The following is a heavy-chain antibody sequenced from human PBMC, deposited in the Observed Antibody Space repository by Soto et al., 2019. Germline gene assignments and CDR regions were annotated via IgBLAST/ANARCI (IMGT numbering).Heavy chain of an antibody. J-gene: IGHJ4*02. Sequence: GGSLRLSCEASGFNFSSYGIHWVRQAPGKGLEWVAIIWNDGSNEYYADSVKGRFTISRDNAKNSLYLQMSSLRADDTAVYYCARDPVGVDSTFFFDSWGQGTLVTVSS. CDR2: IWNDGSNE. V-gene: IGHV3-33*01. D-gene: IGHD2-21*01. CDR3: ARDPVGVDSTFFFDS. CDR1: GFNFSSYG.